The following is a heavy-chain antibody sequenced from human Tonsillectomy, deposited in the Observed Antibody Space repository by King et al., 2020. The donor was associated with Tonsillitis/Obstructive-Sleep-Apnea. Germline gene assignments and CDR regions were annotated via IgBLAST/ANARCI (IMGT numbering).Heavy chain of an antibody. CDR1: GFTFSSYG. V-gene: IGHV3-33*01. CDR3: ARVSGYYEGWFDP. CDR2: IWYDGSNK. D-gene: IGHD3-22*01. Sequence: VQLVESGGGVVRPGRSLRLSCAASGFTFSSYGMHWFRQAPGKGLEWWAVIWYDGSNKYYGDSVKGRFTISRDNSKNTLYLQMNSLRAEDTAVYYCARVSGYYEGWFDPWGQGTLVTVSS. J-gene: IGHJ5*02.